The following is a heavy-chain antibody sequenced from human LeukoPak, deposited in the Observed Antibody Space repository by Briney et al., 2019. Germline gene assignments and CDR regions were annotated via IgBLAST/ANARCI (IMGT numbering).Heavy chain of an antibody. D-gene: IGHD4-17*01. V-gene: IGHV1-18*01. Sequence: ASVKVSCKASGYPFTTYGISWVRQAPGQGLEWMGWISAYNGNTKYAQELQGRVTMTTDTSTSTAYMELKSLRSDDTAVYYCARGGYGDYADSWGQGTLVTVSS. CDR1: GYPFTTYG. CDR3: ARGGYGDYADS. CDR2: ISAYNGNT. J-gene: IGHJ4*02.